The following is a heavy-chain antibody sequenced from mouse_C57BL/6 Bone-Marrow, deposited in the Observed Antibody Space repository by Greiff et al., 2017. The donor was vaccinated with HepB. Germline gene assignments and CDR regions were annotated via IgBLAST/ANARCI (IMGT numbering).Heavy chain of an antibody. Sequence: EVQLVESGGGLVQPGGSLSLSCAASGFTFTDYYMSWVRQPPGKALEWLGFIRNKANGYTTEYSASVKGRFTISRDNSQSILYLQMNALRAEDSATYYCARSKGLYYYAKDYWGQGTSVTVSS. D-gene: IGHD1-1*01. CDR1: GFTFTDYY. CDR2: IRNKANGYTT. CDR3: ARSKGLYYYAKDY. V-gene: IGHV7-3*01. J-gene: IGHJ4*01.